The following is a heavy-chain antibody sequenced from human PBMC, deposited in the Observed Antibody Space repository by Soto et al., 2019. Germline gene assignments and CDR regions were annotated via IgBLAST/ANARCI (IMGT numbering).Heavy chain of an antibody. CDR3: ARWGSCPATATNYYYCGIDV. CDR2: IKPNRGGT. V-gene: IGHV1-2*02. CDR1: GYTFTGEY. Sequence: ASVKVFCKASGYTFTGEYMHWVRQAHGKGLEWMGWIKPNRGGTNYAQKFECRVNMTRDTSISTAYMELSRLSSDDTDVYYCARWGSCPATATNYYYCGIDVCGQGPTATVYS. D-gene: IGHD2-15*01. J-gene: IGHJ6*02.